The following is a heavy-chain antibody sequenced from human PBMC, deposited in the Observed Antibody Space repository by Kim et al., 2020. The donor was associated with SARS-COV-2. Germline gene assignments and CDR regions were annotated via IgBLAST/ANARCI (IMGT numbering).Heavy chain of an antibody. V-gene: IGHV3-13*04. D-gene: IGHD1-26*01. Sequence: GGSLRLSCAASGFTFSSYDMHWVRQATGKGLEWVSDIGTAGDTYYPGSVKGRFTISRENAKNSLYLQMNSLRAGDTAVYYCARGKIYSGSYSRGFYGMDVWGQGTTVTVSS. CDR3: ARGKIYSGSYSRGFYGMDV. CDR1: GFTFSSYD. J-gene: IGHJ6*02. CDR2: IGTAGDT.